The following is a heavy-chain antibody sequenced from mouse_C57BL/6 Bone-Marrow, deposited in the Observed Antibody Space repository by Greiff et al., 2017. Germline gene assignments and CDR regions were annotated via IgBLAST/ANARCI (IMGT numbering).Heavy chain of an antibody. CDR1: GFTFSDFY. Sequence: EVKVVESGGGLVQSGRSLRLSCATSGFTFSDFYMEWVRQAPGKGLEWIAASRNKANDYTTEYSASVKGRFIVSRDTSQSILYLQMNALRAEDTAIYYCARASYYYGSSYYAMDYWGQGTSVTVSS. CDR2: SRNKANDYTT. V-gene: IGHV7-1*01. CDR3: ARASYYYGSSYYAMDY. J-gene: IGHJ4*01. D-gene: IGHD1-1*01.